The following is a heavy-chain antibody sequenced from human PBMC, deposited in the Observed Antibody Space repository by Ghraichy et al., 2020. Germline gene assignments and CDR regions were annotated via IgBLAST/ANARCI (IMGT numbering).Heavy chain of an antibody. CDR2: ISYTGIT. Sequence: SETLSLTCSVSGASITTSGFYWGWVRQHPGKGLEWTGYISYTGITYKNPSLKTRLTISIDTSKNEFSLKLTSVTAADTAIYFCARGGKEGDSLHFYYGMDVWGQGTTVTVSS. J-gene: IGHJ6*02. V-gene: IGHV4-31*03. D-gene: IGHD3-16*02. CDR1: GASITTSGFY. CDR3: ARGGKEGDSLHFYYGMDV.